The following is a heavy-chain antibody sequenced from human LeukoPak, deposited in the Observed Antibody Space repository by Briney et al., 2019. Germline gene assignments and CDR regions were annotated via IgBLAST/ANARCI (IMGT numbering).Heavy chain of an antibody. J-gene: IGHJ4*02. V-gene: IGHV3-74*01. CDR3: ARGSYCSSTTCGNFDY. CDR1: GFTFSSYW. Sequence: PGGSMRLSCAASGFTFSSYWMHCVRQAPGKGLVWVSRIDSDVSSTSYADSVKGRFTIARDNAKNPLYLQMNSLRADDTAVYYCARGSYCSSTTCGNFDYWGQGTLVTVSS. CDR2: IDSDVSST. D-gene: IGHD2-2*01.